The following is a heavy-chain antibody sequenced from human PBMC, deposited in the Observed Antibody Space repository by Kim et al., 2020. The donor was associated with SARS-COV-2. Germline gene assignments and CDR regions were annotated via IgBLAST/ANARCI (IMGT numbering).Heavy chain of an antibody. CDR1: GYTFTSYG. J-gene: IGHJ4*02. V-gene: IGHV1-18*01. D-gene: IGHD3-9*01. CDR2: ISAYNGNT. Sequence: ASVKVSCKASGYTFTSYGSSWVRQAPGQGLEWMGWISAYNGNTNYAQKLQGRVTMTTDTSTSTAYMELRSLRSDDTAVYYCARDAGTYYDILTGYYFDYWGQGTLVTVSS. CDR3: ARDAGTYYDILTGYYFDY.